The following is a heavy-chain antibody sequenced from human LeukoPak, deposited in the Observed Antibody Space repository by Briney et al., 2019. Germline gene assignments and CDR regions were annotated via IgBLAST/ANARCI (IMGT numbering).Heavy chain of an antibody. CDR3: VSFYETY. CDR1: GFTSSNYW. CDR2: INGDGSWT. D-gene: IGHD2-2*01. J-gene: IGHJ4*02. Sequence: GGSLRLSCAASGFTSSNYWMHWVRQAPGKGLVWVSHINGDGSWTTYADSVKGRFTISKDNAKNTVYLQMNNLRAEDTAVYYCVSFYETYWGRGTLVTVSS. V-gene: IGHV3-74*01.